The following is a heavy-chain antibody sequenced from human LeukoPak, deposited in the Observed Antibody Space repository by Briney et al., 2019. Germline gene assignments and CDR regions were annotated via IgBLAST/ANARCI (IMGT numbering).Heavy chain of an antibody. J-gene: IGHJ3*02. V-gene: IGHV3-21*01. Sequence: GGSLRLSCTASGFSFSGYDMNWVRQTPGKGLEWVASISTRSNYIYYAASLKVRFTVSRDNAKASLYLQVDNLRADDTGRYYCVRGGYTMIKADAFDIWGQGTLVIVSS. D-gene: IGHD3-22*01. CDR3: VRGGYTMIKADAFDI. CDR2: ISTRSNYI. CDR1: GFSFSGYD.